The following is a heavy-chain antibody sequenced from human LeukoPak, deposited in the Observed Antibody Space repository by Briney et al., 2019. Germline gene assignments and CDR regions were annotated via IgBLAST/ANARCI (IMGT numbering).Heavy chain of an antibody. J-gene: IGHJ6*03. D-gene: IGHD2-2*01. CDR1: GGSISSYY. V-gene: IGHV4-4*07. CDR3: ARGVVPAAILVSYYYYMDV. Sequence: SETLSLTCTVSGGSISSYYWSWIRQPAGKGLERIGRIYTSGSTNYNPSLKSRVTMSVDTSKNQFSLKLSSVTAADTAVYYCARGVVPAAILVSYYYYMDVWGKGTTVTVSS. CDR2: IYTSGST.